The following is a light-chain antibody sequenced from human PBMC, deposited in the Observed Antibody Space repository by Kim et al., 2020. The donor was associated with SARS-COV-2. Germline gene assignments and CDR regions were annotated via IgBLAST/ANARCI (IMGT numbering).Light chain of an antibody. V-gene: IGKV1-5*03. CDR2: KAS. J-gene: IGKJ1*01. CDR3: LQYSNYPWT. CDR1: QTINSW. Sequence: DIQMTQSPSTLSASGGDRVTITCRASQTINSWLAWYQQKPGKAPKVLIYKASTLESGVPSRFSGSESGTEFTLTISSLQPDDFATYYCLQYSNYPWTFGRGTKVDIK.